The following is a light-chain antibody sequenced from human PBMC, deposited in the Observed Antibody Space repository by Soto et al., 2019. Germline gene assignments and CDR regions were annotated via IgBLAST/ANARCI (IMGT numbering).Light chain of an antibody. CDR3: QQYESSLT. CDR2: GAS. Sequence: EIVLTQSPGTLSLSPGERATLSCRASQSVSSSYLAWYQQKPGQAPRLLIYGASSRATGIPDRFSGSGSGTDFTLTISRLEPEDFGVYYCQQYESSLTFGGGTKVDNK. J-gene: IGKJ4*01. V-gene: IGKV3-20*01. CDR1: QSVSSSY.